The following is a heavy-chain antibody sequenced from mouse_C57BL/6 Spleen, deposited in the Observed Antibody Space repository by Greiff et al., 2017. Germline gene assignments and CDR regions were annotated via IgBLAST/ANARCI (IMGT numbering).Heavy chain of an antibody. V-gene: IGHV3-6*01. Sequence: EVKLQESGPGLVKPSQSLSLTCSVTGYSITSGYYWNWIRQFPGNKLEWMGDISYDGSNNSNPSLKNRISITRDTSKNQFFLTLNSVTTEDTATYYCAYFDVWGTGTTVTVSS. J-gene: IGHJ1*03. CDR2: ISYDGSN. CDR3: AYFDV. CDR1: GYSITSGYY.